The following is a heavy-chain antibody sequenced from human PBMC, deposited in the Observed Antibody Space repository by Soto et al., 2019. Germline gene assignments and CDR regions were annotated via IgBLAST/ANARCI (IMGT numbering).Heavy chain of an antibody. D-gene: IGHD5-18*01. CDR3: ARSGIGYSYGLDAFDI. Sequence: VSVKVCCKASGDTFTGYYIHWVRHAPGKGLEWMGWISAYTGNTNYAQKLQGRVTMTRDTSTSTAYMELRSLRSDDTAVYYCARSGIGYSYGLDAFDIWGQGTMVTV. V-gene: IGHV1-18*04. CDR2: ISAYTGNT. J-gene: IGHJ3*02. CDR1: GDTFTGYY.